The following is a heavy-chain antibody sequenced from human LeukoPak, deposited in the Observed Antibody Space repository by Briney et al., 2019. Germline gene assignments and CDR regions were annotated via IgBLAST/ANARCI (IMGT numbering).Heavy chain of an antibody. Sequence: PGGSLRLSCAASGFTFSSYGMSWVRQAPGKGLEWVSAISGSGGSTYYADSVKGRFTISRDNSKNTLYLQMNSLRAEDTAVYYCAKDGGSQHLGLDYWGQGTLVTVSS. CDR1: GFTFSSYG. J-gene: IGHJ4*02. D-gene: IGHD1-26*01. CDR2: ISGSGGST. V-gene: IGHV3-23*01. CDR3: AKDGGSQHLGLDY.